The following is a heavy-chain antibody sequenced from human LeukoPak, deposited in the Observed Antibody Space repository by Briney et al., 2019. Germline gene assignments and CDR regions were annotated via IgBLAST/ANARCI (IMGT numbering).Heavy chain of an antibody. D-gene: IGHD3-10*01. CDR3: ARGLGGSGSFHFDY. V-gene: IGHV1-58*02. J-gene: IGHJ4*02. Sequence: SVKVSCKASGFTFTSSAMQWVRQARGQRLEWIGWIVVGSGNTNYAQKFQERVTITRDMSTSTTYMELSRLRSDDTAVYYCARGLGGSGSFHFDYWGQGTLVTVSS. CDR2: IVVGSGNT. CDR1: GFTFTSSA.